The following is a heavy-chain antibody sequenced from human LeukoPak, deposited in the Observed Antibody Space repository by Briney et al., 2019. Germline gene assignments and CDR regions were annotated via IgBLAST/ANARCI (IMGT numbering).Heavy chain of an antibody. Sequence: PGGSLRLSCAASGFTFDDYAMHWVRQAPGKGLEWVSLISGDDGSTYYADSVKGRFTISRDNSKNSLYLQMNSLRTEDTALYYCAKEVAGSAMDYYYGMDVWGQGTTVTVSS. CDR1: GFTFDDYA. V-gene: IGHV3-43*02. J-gene: IGHJ6*02. CDR3: AKEVAGSAMDYYYGMDV. CDR2: ISGDDGST. D-gene: IGHD2-15*01.